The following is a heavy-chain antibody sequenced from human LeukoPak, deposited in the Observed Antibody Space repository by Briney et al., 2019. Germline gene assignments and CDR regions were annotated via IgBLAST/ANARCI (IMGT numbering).Heavy chain of an antibody. CDR2: INHSGST. J-gene: IGHJ4*02. D-gene: IGHD2-15*01. V-gene: IGHV4-34*01. Sequence: SETLSLTCAVYGGSFSGYYWSWIRQPPGKGLEWIGEINHSGSTNYNPSLKSRVTISVDTSKNQFSLKLSSVTAADTAVYYCARGSQDIVVMVAALGYYFDYWGQGTLVTVSS. CDR3: ARGSQDIVVMVAALGYYFDY. CDR1: GGSFSGYY.